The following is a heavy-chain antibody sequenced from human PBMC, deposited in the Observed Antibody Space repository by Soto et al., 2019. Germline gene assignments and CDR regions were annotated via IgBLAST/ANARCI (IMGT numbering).Heavy chain of an antibody. V-gene: IGHV3-7*03. D-gene: IGHD2-2*01. Sequence: GGSLRLSCAASGFTFSDYWMSWVRQAPGKGPEWVANIKFDGSEKQYVDSVKGRFSISRDNSRNSLFLQMNSLRAGDTAVYYCVKDGGYCSSTTCYSPRNHYFDSWGQGALVTVSS. CDR1: GFTFSDYW. CDR2: IKFDGSEK. CDR3: VKDGGYCSSTTCYSPRNHYFDS. J-gene: IGHJ4*02.